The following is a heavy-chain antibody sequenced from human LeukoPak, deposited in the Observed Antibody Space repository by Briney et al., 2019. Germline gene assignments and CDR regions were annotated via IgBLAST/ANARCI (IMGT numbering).Heavy chain of an antibody. J-gene: IGHJ6*03. CDR1: GYTFTSYD. CDR2: MNPNSGNT. V-gene: IGHV1-8*01. D-gene: IGHD6-13*01. CDR3: ARGSSSWSGNYYYYMGV. Sequence: ASVKVSCKASGYTFTSYDINWVRQATGQGLEWMGWMNPNSGNTGYAQKFQGRVTITRNTSISTAYMELSSLRSEDTAVYYCARGSSSWSGNYYYYMGVWGKGTTVTVSS.